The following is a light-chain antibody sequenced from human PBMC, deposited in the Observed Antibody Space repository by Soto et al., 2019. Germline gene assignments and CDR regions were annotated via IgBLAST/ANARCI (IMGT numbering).Light chain of an antibody. V-gene: IGKV1-8*01. CDR2: SAS. Sequence: AIRETQSPSSGDRVTITCRASQGVSTYLAWYQQKPGMAPKLLIYSASTLQSGVPSRFSGSGRGTDFTLTISYLQSEDFATYYCQQYYSYPFTFGPGTKVDIK. CDR1: QGVSTY. J-gene: IGKJ3*01. CDR3: QQYYSYPFT.